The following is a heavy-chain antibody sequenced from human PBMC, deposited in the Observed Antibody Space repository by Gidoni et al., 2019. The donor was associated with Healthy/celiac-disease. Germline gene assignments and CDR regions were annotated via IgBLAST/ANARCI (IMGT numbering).Heavy chain of an antibody. J-gene: IGHJ4*02. CDR3: AISTSSGWHY. V-gene: IGHV4-34*01. Sequence: QVQLQQWGAGLLKPSETLSLTCAVYGGSFSGYYWSWIRQPPGKGLEWIGEINHSGSTNYNPSLKSRVTISVDTSKNQFSLKLSSVTAADTAVYYCAISTSSGWHYWGQGTLVTVSS. CDR1: GGSFSGYY. D-gene: IGHD6-19*01. CDR2: INHSGST.